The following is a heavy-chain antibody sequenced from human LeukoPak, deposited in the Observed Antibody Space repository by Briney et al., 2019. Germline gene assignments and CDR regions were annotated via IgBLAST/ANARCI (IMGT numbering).Heavy chain of an antibody. Sequence: SETLSLTCTVSGGSISSDYWSWIRQPPGKGLEWIGYVHYSGSTNYNPSLKSRVTISVDTSKNQFSLKLSSVTAADTAVYYCARHKYASGSAGAFDIWGQGTMVTVSS. CDR2: VHYSGST. CDR3: ARHKYASGSAGAFDI. J-gene: IGHJ3*02. D-gene: IGHD3-10*01. V-gene: IGHV4-59*08. CDR1: GGSISSDY.